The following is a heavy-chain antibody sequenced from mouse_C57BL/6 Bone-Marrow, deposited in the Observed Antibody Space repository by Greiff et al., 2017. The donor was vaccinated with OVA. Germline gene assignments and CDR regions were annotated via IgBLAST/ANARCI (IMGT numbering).Heavy chain of an antibody. D-gene: IGHD2-4*01. CDR3: ARGDYDDVSYFDV. J-gene: IGHJ1*03. CDR1: GYTFTDYY. CDR2: IYPGSGNT. Sequence: QVQLQQSGAELVRPGASVKLSCKASGYTFTDYYINWVKQRPGQGLEWIARIYPGSGNTYYNEKFKGKATLTAEKSSSTAYMQLSSLTSEDSAVYFCARGDYDDVSYFDVWGTGTTVTVSS. V-gene: IGHV1-76*01.